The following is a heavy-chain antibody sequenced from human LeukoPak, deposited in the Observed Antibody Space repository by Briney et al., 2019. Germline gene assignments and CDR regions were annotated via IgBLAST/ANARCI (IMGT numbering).Heavy chain of an antibody. CDR1: GYSISSGYF. D-gene: IGHD3-10*01. CDR2: IYHSGST. Sequence: SETLSLTCTVSGYSISSGYFWGWIRQPPGKGLECIGTIYHSGSTYYNPSLKSRVTISVDTSKNQFSLKLSSVTAADTAVYYCVHYYGSGSYLGGFRFWGQGTLVTVSS. J-gene: IGHJ4*02. V-gene: IGHV4-38-2*02. CDR3: VHYYGSGSYLGGFRF.